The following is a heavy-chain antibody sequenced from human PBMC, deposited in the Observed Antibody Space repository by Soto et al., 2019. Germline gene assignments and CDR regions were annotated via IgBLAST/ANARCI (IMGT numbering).Heavy chain of an antibody. V-gene: IGHV4-38-2*01. CDR2: IYHAGRV. J-gene: IGHJ6*02. CDR3: ARTFDYYGMDV. Sequence: SANLYLTSAVHDYSLARGYYWDCFRQSPGEGLEWIRSIYHAGRVYYNPSLNSRVAVSLDTSKNHFSLKLTSVTAADTAVYYCARTFDYYGMDVWGQGTTVTVS. CDR1: DYSLARGYY.